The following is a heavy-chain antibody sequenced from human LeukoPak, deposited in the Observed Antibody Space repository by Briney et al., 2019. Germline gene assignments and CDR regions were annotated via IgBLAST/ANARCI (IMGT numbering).Heavy chain of an antibody. J-gene: IGHJ4*02. Sequence: SQTLSLTCAISGDSVSSPSAAWNWLRQSPSGGLEWLGRTYYRSKWHYVYRGSVRSRISINPETSKNQFSLHLNSVTPEDTAVYYCSREVAYCGDDCYSAEFDYWGQGILVTVSS. V-gene: IGHV6-1*01. D-gene: IGHD2-21*02. CDR2: TYYRSKWHY. CDR3: SREVAYCGDDCYSAEFDY. CDR1: GDSVSSPSAA.